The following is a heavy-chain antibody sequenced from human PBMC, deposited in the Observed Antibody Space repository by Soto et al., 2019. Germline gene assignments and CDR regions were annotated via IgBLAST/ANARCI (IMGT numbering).Heavy chain of an antibody. CDR3: ARGNCSSTSCYAQEDYLDV. J-gene: IGHJ6*04. D-gene: IGHD2-2*01. Sequence: SLTCTVSGGSIRRGDEYRCWIRQPPGKGLEWIGYIYYSGSTNYNPSLKSRVTISVDTSKNQFSLKLSSVTAADTAVYYCARGNCSSTSCYAQEDYLDVWGKGTTVTVSS. V-gene: IGHV4-61*08. CDR2: IYYSGST. CDR1: GGSIRRGDEY.